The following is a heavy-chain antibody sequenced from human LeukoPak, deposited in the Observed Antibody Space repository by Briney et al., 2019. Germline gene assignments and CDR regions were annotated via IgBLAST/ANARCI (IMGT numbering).Heavy chain of an antibody. V-gene: IGHV3-23*01. CDR3: ARHIVVVTASFDY. CDR2: ISGSGGST. Sequence: GGSLRLSCAASGFTFSSYAMSWLRQAPGKGLEWVSAISGSGGSTYHADSVKGRFTISRDNSKNTLYLQMNSLRAEDTAVYYCARHIVVVTASFDYWGQGTLVTVSS. D-gene: IGHD2-21*02. CDR1: GFTFSSYA. J-gene: IGHJ4*02.